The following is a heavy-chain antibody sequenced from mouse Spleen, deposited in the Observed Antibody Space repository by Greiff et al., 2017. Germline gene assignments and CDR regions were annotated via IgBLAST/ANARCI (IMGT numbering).Heavy chain of an antibody. V-gene: IGHV5-17*01. CDR1: GFTFSDHG. CDR2: ISSGSSTI. CDR3: ARRDSFAY. J-gene: IGHJ3*01. D-gene: IGHD3-3*01. Sequence: EVQGVESGGGLVKPGGSLKLSCAASGFTFSDHGMHWVRQAPEKGLEWVAYISSGSSTIYYADTVKGRFTISRDNAKNTLFLQMTSLRSEDTAMYYCARRDSFAYWGQGTLVTVSA.